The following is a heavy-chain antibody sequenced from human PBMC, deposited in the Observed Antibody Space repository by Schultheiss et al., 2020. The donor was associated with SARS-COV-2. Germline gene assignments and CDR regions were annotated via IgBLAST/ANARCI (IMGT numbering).Heavy chain of an antibody. Sequence: GGSLRLSCAASGFTFSSYAMHWVRQAPGKGLEWVSYITTSGSTMYYADSVKGRFTISRDNAKNSLYLQMNSLRAEDTAVYYCARDREITFGGVIVKGYFDYWGQGTLVTVSS. CDR1: GFTFSSYA. V-gene: IGHV3-48*04. D-gene: IGHD3-16*02. CDR2: ITTSGSTM. CDR3: ARDREITFGGVIVKGYFDY. J-gene: IGHJ4*02.